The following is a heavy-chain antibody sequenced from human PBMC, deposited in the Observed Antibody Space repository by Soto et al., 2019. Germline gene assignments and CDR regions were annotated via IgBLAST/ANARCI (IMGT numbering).Heavy chain of an antibody. CDR2: MNPNSGNT. CDR1: GYTFTSYD. V-gene: IGHV1-8*01. CDR3: ARGYYYDRGYGMDV. J-gene: IGHJ6*02. Sequence: ASVKVSCKASGYTFTSYDINWVRQATGQGLEWMGWMNPNSGNTGYAQKFQGRVTMTRNTSISTAYMELSSLRSEDTAAYYCARGYYYDRGYGMDVWGQGTTVTVSS. D-gene: IGHD3-22*01.